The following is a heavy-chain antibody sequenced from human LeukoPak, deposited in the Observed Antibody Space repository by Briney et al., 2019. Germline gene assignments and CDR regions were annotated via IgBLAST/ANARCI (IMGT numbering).Heavy chain of an antibody. V-gene: IGHV4-59*01. D-gene: IGHD6-13*01. J-gene: IGHJ3*02. CDR3: ARGYSSSWYSDNI. Sequence: PSETLSLTCTVSGGSISSYYWSWIRQTPGKGLEWIGYIYYSGSTNYNPSLKSRVTISVDTSKNQFSLKLSSVTAADTAVYYCARGYSSSWYSDNIWGQGTMVTVSS. CDR1: GGSISSYY. CDR2: IYYSGST.